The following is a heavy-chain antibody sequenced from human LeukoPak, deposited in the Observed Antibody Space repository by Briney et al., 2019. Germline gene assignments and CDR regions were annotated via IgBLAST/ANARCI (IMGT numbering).Heavy chain of an antibody. D-gene: IGHD6-13*01. Sequence: GGSLRLSCAASGFNFDDYVMAWVRQAPGKGLEWVSGINWNGGGRGYADSVKGRFTISRDNAKNSLYLQMNSLRADDTAVYYCAKDASSSWHWGAFDIWGQGTMVTVSS. J-gene: IGHJ3*02. CDR3: AKDASSSWHWGAFDI. V-gene: IGHV3-20*04. CDR2: INWNGGGR. CDR1: GFNFDDYV.